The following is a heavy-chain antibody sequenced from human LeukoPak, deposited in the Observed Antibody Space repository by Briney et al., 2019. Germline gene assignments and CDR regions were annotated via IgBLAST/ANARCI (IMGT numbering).Heavy chain of an antibody. CDR1: GFTFSNYA. Sequence: GGSLRLSCAASGFTFSNYAMHWVRQAPGKGLEWVAVISYDGSNKHYADSLKGRFTISRDNSKNTLYLQVNSLIPEDTAVYYCAKVKDPYEVLYWFDPWGQGTLVTVSS. CDR3: AKVKDPYEVLYWFDP. V-gene: IGHV3-30-3*01. D-gene: IGHD2-15*01. J-gene: IGHJ5*02. CDR2: ISYDGSNK.